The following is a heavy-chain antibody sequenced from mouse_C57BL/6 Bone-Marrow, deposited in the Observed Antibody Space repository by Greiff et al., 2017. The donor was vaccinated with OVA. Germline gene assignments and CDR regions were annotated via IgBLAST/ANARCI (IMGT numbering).Heavy chain of an antibody. V-gene: IGHV7-1*01. CDR1: GFTFSDFY. J-gene: IGHJ1*03. CDR2: SRNKANDYTT. Sequence: EVQLVESGGGLVQSGRSLRLSCATSGFTFSDFYMEWVRQAPGKGLEWIAASRNKANDYTTEYSASVKGRFIVSRDTSQSIIYLQMNALRAEDTAIYYGSRDDYYWYFDVWCTGTTVTVSS. CDR3: SRDDYYWYFDV.